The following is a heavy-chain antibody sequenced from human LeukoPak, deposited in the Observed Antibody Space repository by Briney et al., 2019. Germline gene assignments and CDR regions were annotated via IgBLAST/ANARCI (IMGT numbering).Heavy chain of an antibody. V-gene: IGHV1-2*02. J-gene: IGHJ6*03. CDR3: ARDLSFGPAYYYYYMDV. Sequence: ASVKVSCKASGYTFTGYYMHWVRQATGQGLEWMGWMNPNSGGTNYAQKFQGRVTMTRDTSTSTVYMELSSLRSEDTAVYYCARDLSFGPAYYYYYMDVWGKGTTVTISS. CDR1: GYTFTGYY. D-gene: IGHD3-10*01. CDR2: MNPNSGGT.